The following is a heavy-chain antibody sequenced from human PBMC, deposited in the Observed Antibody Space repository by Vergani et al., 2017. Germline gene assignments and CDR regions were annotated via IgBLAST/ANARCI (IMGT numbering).Heavy chain of an antibody. Sequence: QVQLVQSGAEVKKPGASVKVSCKASGYTFSTYGISWVRQAPGQGLEWMGWISAYNGNTNYPEKFQGRLTMTTDTSTSTAYMELRSLRSDDTAVYYCARPLYDSGFTYYYYYGMDVWGQGTTVTVSS. J-gene: IGHJ6*02. D-gene: IGHD3-22*01. V-gene: IGHV1-18*01. CDR3: ARPLYDSGFTYYYYYGMDV. CDR2: ISAYNGNT. CDR1: GYTFSTYG.